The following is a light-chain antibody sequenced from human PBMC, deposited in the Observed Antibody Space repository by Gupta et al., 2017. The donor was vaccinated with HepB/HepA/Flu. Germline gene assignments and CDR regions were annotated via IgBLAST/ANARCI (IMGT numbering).Light chain of an antibody. V-gene: IGLV3-27*01. J-gene: IGLJ1*01. Sequence: SYELTQPSSVSVSPGQTARITCSGDVLAKKYARWFQQKPGQAPVLVMYKDSERPSGIPERFSGSSSGTTATLTISGAQVEDEADYYCYSAADNNHDVFGTGTKVTVL. CDR1: VLAKKY. CDR3: YSAADNNHDV. CDR2: KDS.